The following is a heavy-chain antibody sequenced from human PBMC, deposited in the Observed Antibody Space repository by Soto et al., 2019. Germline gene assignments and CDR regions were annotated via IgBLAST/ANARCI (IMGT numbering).Heavy chain of an antibody. D-gene: IGHD6-6*01. V-gene: IGHV6-1*01. J-gene: IGHJ6*02. CDR1: GDSVSSNRGA. CDR3: ARLSIAGRLEYYYYGMDV. CDR2: TYYRSKWYK. Sequence: SQTLSLTRVISGDSVSSNRGAWNWIRQSPSRGLEWLGRTYYRSKWYKDYAESVKSRMTINPDTSKNQFSLLLNSVTPEDTALYYCARLSIAGRLEYYYYGMDVWGQGTTVTVSS.